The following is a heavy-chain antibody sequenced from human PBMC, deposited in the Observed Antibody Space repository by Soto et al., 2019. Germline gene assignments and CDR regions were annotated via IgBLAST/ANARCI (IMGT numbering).Heavy chain of an antibody. V-gene: IGHV1-18*01. CDR2: ISAYNGNT. J-gene: IGHJ4*02. D-gene: IGHD3-22*01. CDR3: ARGPNPSITMIVVAPDY. Sequence: ASVKVSCKASGYTFTSYGISWVRQAPGQGLEWMGWISAYNGNTNYAQKLQGRVTMTTDTSTSTAYMELRSLRSDDTAVDYCARGPNPSITMIVVAPDYWGQGTLVTVSS. CDR1: GYTFTSYG.